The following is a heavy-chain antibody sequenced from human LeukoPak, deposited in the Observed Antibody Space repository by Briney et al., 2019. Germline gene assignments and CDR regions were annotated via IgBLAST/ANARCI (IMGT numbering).Heavy chain of an antibody. D-gene: IGHD3-22*01. Sequence: GGSLRLSCAASGFTFSSYGMHWVRQAPGKGLEWVAFIRYGGSSKYYADSVKGRFTISRDNSKNTLYLRMNSLRAEDTAVYYCARDLYYYDSSGYYAGGGVGYWGQGTLVTVSS. CDR1: GFTFSSYG. J-gene: IGHJ4*02. CDR3: ARDLYYYDSSGYYAGGGVGY. V-gene: IGHV3-30*02. CDR2: IRYGGSSK.